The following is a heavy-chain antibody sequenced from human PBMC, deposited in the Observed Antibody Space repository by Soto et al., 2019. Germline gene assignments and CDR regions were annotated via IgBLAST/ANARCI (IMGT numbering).Heavy chain of an antibody. CDR1: GFTFNRYA. D-gene: IGHD2-15*01. CDR2: ISGSGEKI. V-gene: IGHV3-23*01. CDR3: AKDRCSGGSCDSWDS. J-gene: IGHJ4*02. Sequence: GGSLRLSCTASGFTFNRYAMSWVRQAPGKGQEWVLVISGSGEKIYYAESVKGRFTISRDNSKNMLYLQMNSLRVEDTAMYYCAKDRCSGGSCDSWDSWGQGTPVTVSS.